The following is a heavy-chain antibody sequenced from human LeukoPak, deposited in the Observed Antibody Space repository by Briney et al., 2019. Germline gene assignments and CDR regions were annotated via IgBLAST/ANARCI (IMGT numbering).Heavy chain of an antibody. CDR2: INHSGST. V-gene: IGHV4-34*01. D-gene: IGHD6-19*01. Sequence: SETLSLTCAVYGGSFSGYYWSWIRQPPGKGLEWIGEINHSGSTNYNPSLKSRVTISVDTSKNQFSLKLSSVTAADTAVYYCARERYSSGPTLFDPWGQGTLVTASS. CDR3: ARERYSSGPTLFDP. CDR1: GGSFSGYY. J-gene: IGHJ5*02.